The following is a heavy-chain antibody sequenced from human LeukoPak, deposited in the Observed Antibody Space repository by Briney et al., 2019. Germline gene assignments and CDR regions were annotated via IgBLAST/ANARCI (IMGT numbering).Heavy chain of an antibody. CDR2: ISNSGGST. J-gene: IGHJ5*02. CDR1: GLAFSSYA. V-gene: IGHV3-23*01. D-gene: IGHD3-3*01. Sequence: GGSLRLSCVASGLAFSSYAMSWVRQSPGKGLEWVSAISNSGGSTNYADSVRGRFTISRDNSKNTVYLQLNSLRVEDTAVYYCAKRESEGVSVLSGAWGQGTLVTVSS. CDR3: AKRESEGVSVLSGA.